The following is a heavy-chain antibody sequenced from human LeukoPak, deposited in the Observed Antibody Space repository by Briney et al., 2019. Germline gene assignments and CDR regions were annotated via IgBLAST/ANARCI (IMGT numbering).Heavy chain of an antibody. CDR2: IIPIFGTA. CDR1: GGTFSSYA. V-gene: IGHV1-69*06. Sequence: AASVKVSCKASGGTFSSYAISWVRQAPGQGLEWMGGIIPIFGTANYAQKFQGRVTITADKSTSTAYMELSSLRSEDTAVYYCARVRNSGFRYVDSWGQGTLVTVSS. J-gene: IGHJ4*02. D-gene: IGHD5-12*01. CDR3: ARVRNSGFRYVDS.